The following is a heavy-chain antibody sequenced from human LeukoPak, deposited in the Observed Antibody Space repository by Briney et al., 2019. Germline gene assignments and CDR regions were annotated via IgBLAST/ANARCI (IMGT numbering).Heavy chain of an antibody. D-gene: IGHD6-25*01. J-gene: IGHJ6*03. CDR2: IVVGSGNT. V-gene: IGHV1-58*02. CDR3: AAVPSYSSAGGYYYHYMDV. CDR1: GFTFTSSA. Sequence: GASVKVSCKASGFTFTSSAMQWVRQARGQRREWIGWIVVGSGNTNYAQKFQERVTITRDMSTSTAYMELSSLRSEDTAVYYCAAVPSYSSAGGYYYHYMDVWGKGTTVTVSS.